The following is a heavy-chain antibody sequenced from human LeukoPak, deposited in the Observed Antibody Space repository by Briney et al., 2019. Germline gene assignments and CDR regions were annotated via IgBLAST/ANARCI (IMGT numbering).Heavy chain of an antibody. V-gene: IGHV1-69*05. CDR1: GGTFSSYA. CDR3: ARVLGDHFDY. CDR2: IIPIFGTA. J-gene: IGHJ4*02. Sequence: SVKVSCKASGGTFSSYAISWVRQAPGQGLEWMGRIIPIFGTANYAQKLQGRVTMTTDTSTSTAYMELRSLRSDDTAVYYCARVLGDHFDYWGQGTLVTVSS. D-gene: IGHD2-21*02.